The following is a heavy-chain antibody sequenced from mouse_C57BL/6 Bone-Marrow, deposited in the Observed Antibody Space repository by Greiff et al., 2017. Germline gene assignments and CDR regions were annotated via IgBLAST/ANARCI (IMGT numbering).Heavy chain of an antibody. Sequence: VQLQQPGAELVRPGTSVKLSCKASGYTFTSYWMHWVKQRPGQGLEWIGVIDPSDSYTNYNQKFKGKATLSVDTSSSTASMQISSLTSEDTAVYYCARRITDWCAYWGKGTLVTVSA. CDR3: ARRITDWCAY. CDR1: GYTFTSYW. J-gene: IGHJ3*01. D-gene: IGHD2-4*01. V-gene: IGHV1-59*01. CDR2: IDPSDSYT.